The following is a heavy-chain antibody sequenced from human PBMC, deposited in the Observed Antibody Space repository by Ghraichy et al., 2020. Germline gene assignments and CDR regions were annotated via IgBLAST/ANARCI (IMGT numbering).Heavy chain of an antibody. CDR1: GGSISSGGYY. Sequence: SETLSLTCTVSGGSISSGGYYWSWIRQHPWKGLEWIGYIYYSGSTYYNPSLKSRVTISVDTSKNQFSLKLSSVTAADTAVYYCARSPGGPYWYFDLWGRGTLVTVSS. V-gene: IGHV4-31*03. J-gene: IGHJ2*01. CDR3: ARSPGGPYWYFDL. CDR2: IYYSGST. D-gene: IGHD3-16*01.